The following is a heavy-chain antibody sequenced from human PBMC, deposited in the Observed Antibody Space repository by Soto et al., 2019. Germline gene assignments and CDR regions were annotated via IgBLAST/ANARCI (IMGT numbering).Heavy chain of an antibody. D-gene: IGHD6-13*01. CDR2: IYYSGST. J-gene: IGHJ4*02. CDR1: GGSISSGDYY. Sequence: QVQLQESGPGLVKPSQTLSLTCTVSGGSISSGDYYWSWIRQPPGKGLEWIGSIYYSGSTYYNPSLKSRVTISVYTSKNQFPLKLNSVTAADTAVYYCASRHSSPYFDYWGQGTLVTVSS. V-gene: IGHV4-30-4*01. CDR3: ASRHSSPYFDY.